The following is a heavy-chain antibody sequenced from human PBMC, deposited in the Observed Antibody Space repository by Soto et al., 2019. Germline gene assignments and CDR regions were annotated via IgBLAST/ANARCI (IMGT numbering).Heavy chain of an antibody. CDR2: IIVGSGNT. Sequence: SVKVSCKTSGFTFSNSAVQWVRQARGQRLEWIGWIIVGSGNTKYLQNLQERITITRDTSTSTAYMELSSLRSEDTAVYYCAIGGDTMIVVDPDAFDIWGQGTMVTVSS. V-gene: IGHV1-58*01. J-gene: IGHJ3*02. D-gene: IGHD3-22*01. CDR1: GFTFSNSA. CDR3: AIGGDTMIVVDPDAFDI.